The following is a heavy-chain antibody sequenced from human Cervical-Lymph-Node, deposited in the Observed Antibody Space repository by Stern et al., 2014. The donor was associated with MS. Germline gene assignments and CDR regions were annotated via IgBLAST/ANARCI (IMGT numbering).Heavy chain of an antibody. Sequence: QMQLVQSGAEVKKPGASVKVSCKASGYTFTSYYMHWVRQAPGQGLEWMGIINPSGGSTSYAQKFQGRVTMSRDTSTSTVYMELSSLRSEDTAVYYCAGSPNQRTCYYDSSGSWLGAFDIWGQGTMVTVSS. CDR3: AGSPNQRTCYYDSSGSWLGAFDI. CDR1: GYTFTSYY. CDR2: INPSGGST. D-gene: IGHD3-22*01. V-gene: IGHV1-46*01. J-gene: IGHJ3*02.